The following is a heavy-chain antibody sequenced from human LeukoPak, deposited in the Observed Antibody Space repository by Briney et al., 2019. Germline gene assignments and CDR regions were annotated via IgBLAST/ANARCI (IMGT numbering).Heavy chain of an antibody. CDR1: GGSISSSNW. CDR2: IYHSGST. D-gene: IGHD3-22*01. J-gene: IGHJ4*02. Sequence: PSETLSLTCAVSGGSISSSNWWSWVRQPPGKWLEWIGEIYHSGSTNYNPSLKSRVTISVDKSKNQFSLKLSSVTAADTAVYYCARAYYYDSSGLKIWGQGTLVTVSS. V-gene: IGHV4-4*02. CDR3: ARAYYYDSSGLKI.